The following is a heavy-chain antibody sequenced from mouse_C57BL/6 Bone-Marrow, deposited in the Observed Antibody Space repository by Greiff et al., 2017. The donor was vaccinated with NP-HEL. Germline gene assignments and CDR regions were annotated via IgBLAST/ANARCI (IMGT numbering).Heavy chain of an antibody. CDR3: ARPLLLAMDY. J-gene: IGHJ4*01. CDR1: GFTFSSYG. Sequence: EVKLQESGGDLVKPGGSLKLSCAASGFTFSSYGMSWVRQTPDKRLEWVATISSGGSYTYYPDSVKGRFTISRDNAKNTLYLQMSSLKSEDTAMYYCARPLLLAMDYWGQGTSVTVSS. CDR2: ISSGGSYT. D-gene: IGHD2-3*01. V-gene: IGHV5-6*01.